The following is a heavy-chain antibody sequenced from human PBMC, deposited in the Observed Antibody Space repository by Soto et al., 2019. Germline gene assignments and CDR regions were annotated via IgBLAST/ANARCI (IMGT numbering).Heavy chain of an antibody. CDR1: GGSISSGGYS. CDR3: ARLGCSGGSCPFDP. Sequence: SETLSLTCAVSGGSISSGGYSWSWIRQPPGKGLEYIGYIYYSGSTNYNPSLKSRVTISVDTSKDQFSLNLNSVTAADTAVYYCARLGCSGGSCPFDPWGQGTLVTVSS. V-gene: IGHV4-61*08. J-gene: IGHJ5*02. D-gene: IGHD2-15*01. CDR2: IYYSGST.